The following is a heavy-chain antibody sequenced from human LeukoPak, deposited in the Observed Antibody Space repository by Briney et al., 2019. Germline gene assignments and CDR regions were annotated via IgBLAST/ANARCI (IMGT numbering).Heavy chain of an antibody. Sequence: SETLSLTCAVYGGSFSGFYWSWIRQPPGRGLEWIGEINHSGSTNYNPSLKSRVTISVDTSKNQFSLKLSSVTAADTAVYYCASSRQGMKGWFDPWGQGTLVTVSS. V-gene: IGHV4-34*01. CDR3: ASSRQGMKGWFDP. CDR1: GGSFSGFY. D-gene: IGHD3-10*01. CDR2: INHSGST. J-gene: IGHJ5*02.